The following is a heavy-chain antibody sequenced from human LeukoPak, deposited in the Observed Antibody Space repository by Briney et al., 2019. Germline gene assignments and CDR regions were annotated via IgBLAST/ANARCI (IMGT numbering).Heavy chain of an antibody. CDR3: ARDAAAQQLVHYFDY. V-gene: IGHV3-53*01. Sequence: PGGSLRLSCAASGFTVSSNYMSWVRRAPGKGLEWVSVIYSAGSTYYADSVKGRFTISRDKSKNTLYLQMNTLRAEDTAVYYCARDAAAQQLVHYFDYWGQGTLVTVSS. J-gene: IGHJ4*02. CDR1: GFTVSSNY. D-gene: IGHD6-13*01. CDR2: IYSAGST.